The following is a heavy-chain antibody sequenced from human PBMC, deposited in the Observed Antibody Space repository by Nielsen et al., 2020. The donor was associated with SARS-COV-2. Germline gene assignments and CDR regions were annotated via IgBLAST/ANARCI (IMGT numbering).Heavy chain of an antibody. V-gene: IGHV3-21*04. Sequence: GESLKLSCAASGFTFDDYGMSWVRQAPGKGLDWVSSISTSSSYVYYADSVKGRFTISRDNAKNSLYLQMNSLRAEDTALYYCAKEVGEQWLGSDYWGQGTLVTVSS. CDR3: AKEVGEQWLGSDY. CDR2: ISTSSSYV. CDR1: GFTFDDYG. D-gene: IGHD6-19*01. J-gene: IGHJ4*02.